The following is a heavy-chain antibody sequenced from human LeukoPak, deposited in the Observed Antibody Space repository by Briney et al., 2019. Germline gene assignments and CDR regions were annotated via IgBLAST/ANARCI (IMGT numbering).Heavy chain of an antibody. V-gene: IGHV1-18*01. CDR2: ISAYNGNT. D-gene: IGHD3-9*01. J-gene: IGHJ4*02. Sequence: RASVKVSCKASGYTFTSYGNSWVRQAPGQGLEWMGWISAYNGNTNYAQKLQGRVTMTTDTSTSTPYMELRSLRSDDTAVYYCARGPGYYDILTGYYSTLDYWGQGTLVTVSS. CDR1: GYTFTSYG. CDR3: ARGPGYYDILTGYYSTLDY.